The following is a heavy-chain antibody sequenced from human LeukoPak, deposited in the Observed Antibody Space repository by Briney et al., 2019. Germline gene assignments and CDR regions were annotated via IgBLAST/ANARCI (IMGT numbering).Heavy chain of an antibody. V-gene: IGHV4-34*01. CDR3: ASESIYAFDI. Sequence: SETLSLTCAVYGGSFSGYYWSWIRQPPGKGLEWIGEINHSGSTNYNPSLKSRVTISVDTSKNQFSLKLSSVTAADTAVYYCASESIYAFDIWGQGTMVTVSS. D-gene: IGHD2-21*01. J-gene: IGHJ3*02. CDR2: INHSGST. CDR1: GGSFSGYY.